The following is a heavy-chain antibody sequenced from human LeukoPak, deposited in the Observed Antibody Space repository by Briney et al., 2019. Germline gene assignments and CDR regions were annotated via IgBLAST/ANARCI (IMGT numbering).Heavy chain of an antibody. J-gene: IGHJ4*02. V-gene: IGHV4-59*12. CDR3: ARGKRGYSSSWYDY. Sequence: PSETLSLTCTVSGGSISSYYWSWIRQPPGRGLEWIGYIYYSGSTKYNPSLKSRVTISVDTSKNQFSLKLSSVTAADTAVYYCARGKRGYSSSWYDYWGQGTLVTVSS. D-gene: IGHD6-13*01. CDR2: IYYSGST. CDR1: GGSISSYY.